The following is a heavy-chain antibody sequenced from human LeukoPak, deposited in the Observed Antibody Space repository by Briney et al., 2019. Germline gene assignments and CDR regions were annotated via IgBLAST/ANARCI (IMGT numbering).Heavy chain of an antibody. CDR1: GDSVSTNSAA. D-gene: IGHD6-19*01. J-gene: IGHJ4*02. CDR2: TYYGSKWYN. V-gene: IGHV6-1*01. CDR3: ARDLGQGWSNYFDY. Sequence: SQTLSLTCVISGDSVSTNSAAWNWIRQSPSRGLEWLGRTYYGSKWYNDFALSVKSRITINPDTSKNQFSLQLNSVTPEDTAVYYCARDLGQGWSNYFDYWGQGTLVTVSS.